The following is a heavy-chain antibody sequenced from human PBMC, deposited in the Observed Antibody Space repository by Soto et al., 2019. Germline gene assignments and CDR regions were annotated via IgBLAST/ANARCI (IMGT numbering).Heavy chain of an antibody. D-gene: IGHD2-15*01. V-gene: IGHV1-8*01. J-gene: IGHJ3*02. CDR2: MNPNSGNT. Sequence: QVQLVQSGAEVKKPGASVKVSCKASGYTFTSYDINWVRQATGQGLEWMGWMNPNSGNTGYAQKFQGRVTMTRNTSISTAYMELSSLRSEDTAVYYCARSFSGYCSGGSCYSDAFDIWGRGTMVTVSS. CDR3: ARSFSGYCSGGSCYSDAFDI. CDR1: GYTFTSYD.